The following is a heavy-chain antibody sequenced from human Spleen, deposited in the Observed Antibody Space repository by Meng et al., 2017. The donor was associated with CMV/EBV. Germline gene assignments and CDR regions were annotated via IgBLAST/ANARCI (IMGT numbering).Heavy chain of an antibody. CDR3: ARGEVIAAAGGDFDY. CDR2: ISYDGSNK. Sequence: SGFTFSSYAMHWVRQAPGKGLEWLAVISYDGSNKYYAASVKGRFTISRDNSKNTLYLQMNSLRAEDTAVYYCARGEVIAAAGGDFDYWGQGTLVTVSS. D-gene: IGHD6-13*01. J-gene: IGHJ4*02. V-gene: IGHV3-30-3*01. CDR1: GFTFSSYA.